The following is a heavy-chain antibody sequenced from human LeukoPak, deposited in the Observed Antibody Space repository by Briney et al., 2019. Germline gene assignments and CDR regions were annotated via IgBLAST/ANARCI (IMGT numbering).Heavy chain of an antibody. J-gene: IGHJ6*03. CDR2: ISAYNGNT. Sequence: ASVKVSCKASGYTFTSYGISWVRRAPGQGLEWMGWISAYNGNTNYAQKLQGRVTMTTDTSTSTAYMELRSLRSDDTAVYYCARVTGDPDYYYYMDVWGKGTTVTVSS. D-gene: IGHD1-14*01. CDR1: GYTFTSYG. V-gene: IGHV1-18*01. CDR3: ARVTGDPDYYYYMDV.